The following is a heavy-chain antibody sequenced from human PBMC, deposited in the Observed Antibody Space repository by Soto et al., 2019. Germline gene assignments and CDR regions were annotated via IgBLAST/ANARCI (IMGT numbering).Heavy chain of an antibody. Sequence: QVQLQQWGAGLLKPSETLSLTCAVYGGSFSGYYWSWIRQPPGKGLEWIGEINHSGSTNYNPSLKSRVAISVDTSKNQFSLRLSSVTAADTAVYYCARGLLGRSSSWYHSWGQGTLVTVSS. CDR2: INHSGST. J-gene: IGHJ5*01. CDR1: GGSFSGYY. D-gene: IGHD6-13*01. V-gene: IGHV4-34*01. CDR3: ARGLLGRSSSWYHS.